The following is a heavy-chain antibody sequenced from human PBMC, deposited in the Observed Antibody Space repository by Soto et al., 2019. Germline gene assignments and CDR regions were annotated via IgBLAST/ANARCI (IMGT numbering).Heavy chain of an antibody. V-gene: IGHV1-46*03. CDR1: GYTFTSYY. J-gene: IGHJ4*02. CDR2: INPSGGST. D-gene: IGHD2-8*01. CDR3: ARGRRYCTNGVCSQEQLVLVY. Sequence: QVQLVQSGAEVKKPGASVKVSCKASGYTFTSYYMHWVRQAPGQGLEWMGIINPSGGSTSYAQKFQGSVTMTRDTSTSTVYMELSSLRSEDTAVYYCARGRRYCTNGVCSQEQLVLVYWGQGTLVTVSS.